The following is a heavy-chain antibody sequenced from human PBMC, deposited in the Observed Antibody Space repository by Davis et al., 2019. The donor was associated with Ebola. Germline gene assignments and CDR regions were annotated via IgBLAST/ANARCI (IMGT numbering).Heavy chain of an antibody. CDR3: ARDSFILTGYHRGYFDY. CDR2: ISAYNGNT. J-gene: IGHJ4*02. V-gene: IGHV1-18*01. CDR1: GYTFTSYG. Sequence: ASVQVSCQASGYTFTSYGISWVRQAPGQGLEWMGWISAYNGNTNYAQKLQGRVTMTTDTSTSTAYMELRSLRSDDTAVYYCARDSFILTGYHRGYFDYWGQGTLVTVSS. D-gene: IGHD3-9*01.